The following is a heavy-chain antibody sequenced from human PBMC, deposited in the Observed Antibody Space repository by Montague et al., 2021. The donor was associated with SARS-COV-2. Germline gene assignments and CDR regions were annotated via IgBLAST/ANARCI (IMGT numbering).Heavy chain of an antibody. Sequence: SETLSLTCTVSGGSISSYYWSWIRQPPGKGLDWIGYIYHSGSTNYNPSLKSRVTISVDTSKNQFSLKLSSVTAADTAVYYCASQVPDFWSGIDYWGQGTLVTVSS. CDR1: GGSISSYY. V-gene: IGHV4-59*01. CDR3: ASQVPDFWSGIDY. J-gene: IGHJ4*02. D-gene: IGHD3-3*01. CDR2: IYHSGST.